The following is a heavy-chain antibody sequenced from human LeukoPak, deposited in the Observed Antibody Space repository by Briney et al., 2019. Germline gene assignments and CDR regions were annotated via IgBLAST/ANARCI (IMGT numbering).Heavy chain of an antibody. D-gene: IGHD3-3*01. CDR2: IYYTGST. Sequence: SQTLSLTYTVAAGSISSSRFYSGWLRQPPGDGPEWIGSIYYTGSTKYNPSLKSRVTISVDTSKNQFSLKLSSVTAADTAVYYCARHRGSEYYDFWSGYLAKGWFDPWGQGTLVTVSS. V-gene: IGHV4-39*01. CDR3: ARHRGSEYYDFWSGYLAKGWFDP. J-gene: IGHJ5*02. CDR1: AGSISSSRFY.